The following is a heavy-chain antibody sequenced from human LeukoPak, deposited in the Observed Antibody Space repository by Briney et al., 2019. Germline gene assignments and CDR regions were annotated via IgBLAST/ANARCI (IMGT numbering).Heavy chain of an antibody. CDR3: ARGDSSGYYYFDY. CDR2: ISSSGSTI. J-gene: IGHJ4*02. V-gene: IGHV3-48*03. D-gene: IGHD3-22*01. CDR1: GFTFSSYE. Sequence: GGSLRLSCAASGFTFSSYEMNWVRQAPGKGLEWVSYISSSGSTIYYADSVKGRFTISRDNAKNSLYLQMNSLRAEDTAVYYCARGDSSGYYYFDYWGQGTLVTVSS.